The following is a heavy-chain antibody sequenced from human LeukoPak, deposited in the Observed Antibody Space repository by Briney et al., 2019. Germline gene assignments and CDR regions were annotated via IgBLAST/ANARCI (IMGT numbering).Heavy chain of an antibody. CDR3: ARNGYSSSWSALYYYYMDV. J-gene: IGHJ6*03. V-gene: IGHV4-39*07. D-gene: IGHD6-13*01. CDR1: GGSISSSSYY. Sequence: SETLSLTCTVSGGSISSSSYYWGWIRQPPGKGLEWIGSIYYSGSTNYNPSLKSRVTISVDTSKNQFSLKLSSVTAADTAVYYCARNGYSSSWSALYYYYMDVWGKGTTVTISS. CDR2: IYYSGST.